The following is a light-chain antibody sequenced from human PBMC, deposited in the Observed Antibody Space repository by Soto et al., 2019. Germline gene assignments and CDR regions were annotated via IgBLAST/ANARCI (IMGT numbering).Light chain of an antibody. Sequence: QSALTQPASVSGSHGQSITISCTGTSSDVGGYDYVSWYQHHPGKAPKLMIYEVSNRPSGVSNRFSGSKSGSTASLTISGLQAEDETYYYCSSYTSTATLVVFGTGTKVTVL. J-gene: IGLJ1*01. CDR2: EVS. V-gene: IGLV2-14*01. CDR3: SSYTSTATLVV. CDR1: SSDVGGYDY.